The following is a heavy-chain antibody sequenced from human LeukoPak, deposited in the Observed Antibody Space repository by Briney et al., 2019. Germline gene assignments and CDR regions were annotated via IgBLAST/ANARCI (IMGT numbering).Heavy chain of an antibody. V-gene: IGHV3-74*01. Sequence: PGGSLRLSCAASGFTFSSYWMHWVRQAPGKGLVWVSRINTDGSSTSYADSVKGRFTISRDNAKNTLYLQMNSLRAEDTAVYYCARECDLPGAYYMDVWGKGTTVTVSS. CDR3: ARECDLPGAYYMDV. D-gene: IGHD7-27*01. CDR2: INTDGSST. J-gene: IGHJ6*03. CDR1: GFTFSSYW.